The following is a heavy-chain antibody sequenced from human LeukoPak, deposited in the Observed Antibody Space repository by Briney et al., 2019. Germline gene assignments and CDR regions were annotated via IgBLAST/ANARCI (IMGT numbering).Heavy chain of an antibody. D-gene: IGHD2-2*01. Sequence: SETLSLTCTVSGGSISSYYWSWIRQPPGKGLEWIGYIYYSGSTNYNPSLKSRVTISVDTSKNQFSLKLSSVTAADTAVYYCATSSFYYYYMDVWGKGTAVTVSS. CDR3: ATSSFYYYYMDV. CDR1: GGSISSYY. V-gene: IGHV4-59*01. CDR2: IYYSGST. J-gene: IGHJ6*03.